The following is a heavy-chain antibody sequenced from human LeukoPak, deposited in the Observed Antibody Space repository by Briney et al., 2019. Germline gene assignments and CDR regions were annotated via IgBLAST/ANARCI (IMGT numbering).Heavy chain of an antibody. CDR1: GFTFSSYS. CDR2: ISSSSSCI. V-gene: IGHV3-21*01. J-gene: IGHJ4*02. Sequence: GGSLRLSCAASGFTFSSYSMNWVRQAPGKGLEWVSSISSSSSCIYYADSVKGRFTISRDNAKNSLYLQMNSLRAEDTAVYYCARANWGARIYWGQGTLVTVSS. CDR3: ARANWGARIY. D-gene: IGHD7-27*01.